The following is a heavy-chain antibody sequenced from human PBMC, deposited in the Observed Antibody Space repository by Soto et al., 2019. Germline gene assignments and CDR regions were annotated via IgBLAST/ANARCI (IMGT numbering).Heavy chain of an antibody. CDR2: ISASGSST. CDR1: GFTFSSYD. J-gene: IGHJ4*02. Sequence: EVQLLESGGGLVQPGGSLRLSCAASGFTFSSYDMNWVRQVPGAGLEWVSGISASGSSTHYADSVKGRFTISRDNSKNTLYLQMSSLRAEDAALYYCTKAPNATVNCDYWGQGTLVTVSS. CDR3: TKAPNATVNCDY. V-gene: IGHV3-23*01. D-gene: IGHD4-17*01.